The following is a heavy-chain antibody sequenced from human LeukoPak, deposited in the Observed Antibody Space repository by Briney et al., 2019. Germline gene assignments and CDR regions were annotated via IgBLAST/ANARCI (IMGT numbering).Heavy chain of an antibody. CDR2: INPNSGGT. CDR1: GYTFTGYY. D-gene: IGHD3-16*01. V-gene: IGHV1-2*04. Sequence: GASVKVSCKASGYTFTGYYIHWVRQAPGQGLEWMGWINPNSGGTNYAQKFQGWVTMTRDTSISTAYMELSRLRSDDTAVYYCARGGPTHLGVPRPDYYYYGMDVWGQGTTVTVSS. CDR3: ARGGPTHLGVPRPDYYYYGMDV. J-gene: IGHJ6*02.